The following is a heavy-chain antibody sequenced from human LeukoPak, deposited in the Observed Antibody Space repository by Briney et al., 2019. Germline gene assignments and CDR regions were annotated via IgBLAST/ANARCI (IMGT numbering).Heavy chain of an antibody. Sequence: ASVKVSCKASGYTFTSYYMHWVRQAPGHGLEWMGIINPSGGSTSYAQKFQGRVTMTRDTSTSTVYVELSSLRSEDTAVYYCARDNRVITAMGNYWGQGTLVTVSS. D-gene: IGHD5-18*01. V-gene: IGHV1-46*01. CDR2: INPSGGST. CDR3: ARDNRVITAMGNY. J-gene: IGHJ4*02. CDR1: GYTFTSYY.